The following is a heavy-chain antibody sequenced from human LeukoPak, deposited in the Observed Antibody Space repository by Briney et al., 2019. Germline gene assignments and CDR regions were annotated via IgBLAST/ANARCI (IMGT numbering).Heavy chain of an antibody. CDR3: ARERYYGSGNYYGMDV. J-gene: IGHJ6*02. V-gene: IGHV3-7*03. CDR2: IKQDGSEK. D-gene: IGHD3-10*01. CDR1: GFTFSSYW. Sequence: GGSLRLSCAASGFTFSSYWMSWVRQAPGKGLEWVANIKQDGSEKYYVDSVKGRFTISRDNAKNSLYLQMNSLRAEGTAVYYCARERYYGSGNYYGMDVWGQGTTVTVSS.